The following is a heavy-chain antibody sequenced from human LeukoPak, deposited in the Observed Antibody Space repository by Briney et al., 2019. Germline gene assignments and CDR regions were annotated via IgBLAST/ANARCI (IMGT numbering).Heavy chain of an antibody. CDR3: ARDQFTIGTFDY. D-gene: IGHD3-10*01. Sequence: GASVKVSCKASGGTFSGYAISWVRQAPGQGLEWMGRIIPIFGIANYAQKFQGRVTITADKSTSTAYMELSSLRSEDTAVYYCARDQFTIGTFDYWGQGTLVTVSS. J-gene: IGHJ4*02. CDR2: IIPIFGIA. CDR1: GGTFSGYA. V-gene: IGHV1-69*04.